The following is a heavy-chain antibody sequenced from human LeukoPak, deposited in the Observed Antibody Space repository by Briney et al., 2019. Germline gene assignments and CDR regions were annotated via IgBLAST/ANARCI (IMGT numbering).Heavy chain of an antibody. V-gene: IGHV4-38-2*01. J-gene: IGHJ1*01. D-gene: IGHD6-13*01. CDR2: ISHSGNA. Sequence: PSETLSLTCAVSGFSINTAHYWGWVRQPPGEGLEWIGSISHSGNAYYNPSLKSRVTISLDASKNQFSLKVTSLTAADTAVYYSARGMSSVAAVGLWGRGTLVTVSS. CDR3: ARGMSSVAAVGL. CDR1: GFSINTAHY.